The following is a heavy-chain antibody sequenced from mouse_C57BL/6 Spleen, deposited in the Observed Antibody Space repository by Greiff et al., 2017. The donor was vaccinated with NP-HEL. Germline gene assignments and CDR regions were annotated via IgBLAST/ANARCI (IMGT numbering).Heavy chain of an antibody. D-gene: IGHD3-1*01. CDR3: ARDGALVMDY. Sequence: EVKVVESGGGLVKPGGSLKLSCAASGFTFSSYAMSWVRQTPEKRLEWVATISDGGSYTYYPDNVKGRFTISRDNAKNNLYLQMSHLKSEDTAMYYCARDGALVMDYWGQGTSVTVSS. J-gene: IGHJ4*01. CDR1: GFTFSSYA. CDR2: ISDGGSYT. V-gene: IGHV5-4*01.